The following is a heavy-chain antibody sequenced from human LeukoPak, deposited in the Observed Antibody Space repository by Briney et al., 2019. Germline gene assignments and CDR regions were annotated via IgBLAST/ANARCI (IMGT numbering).Heavy chain of an antibody. CDR1: GGSISSYY. V-gene: IGHV4-59*01. D-gene: IGHD3-16*01. CDR3: ARGLLPVRPDAFDI. CDR2: IYYSGST. Sequence: SETLSLTCTVSGGSISSYYWSWIRQPPGEGLEWIGYIYYSGSTNYNPSLKSRVTISVDTSKNQFSLKLSSVTAADTAVYYCARGLLPVRPDAFDIWGRGTLVTVSS. J-gene: IGHJ2*01.